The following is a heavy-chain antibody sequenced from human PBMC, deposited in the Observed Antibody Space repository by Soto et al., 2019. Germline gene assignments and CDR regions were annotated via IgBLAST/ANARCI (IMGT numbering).Heavy chain of an antibody. J-gene: IGHJ6*03. CDR1: GGSFSGYY. CDR3: ARGLLWFGVSKDYYYYMDV. Sequence: NPSETLSLTCAVYGGSFSGYYWSWIRQPPGKGLEWIGEINHSGSTNYNPSLKSRVTISVDTSKNQFSLKLSSVTAADTAVYYCARGLLWFGVSKDYYYYMDVWGKGTTVTVSS. V-gene: IGHV4-34*01. D-gene: IGHD3-10*01. CDR2: INHSGST.